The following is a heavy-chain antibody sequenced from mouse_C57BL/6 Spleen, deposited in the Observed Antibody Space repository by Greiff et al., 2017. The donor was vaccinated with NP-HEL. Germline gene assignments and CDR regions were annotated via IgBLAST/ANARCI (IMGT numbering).Heavy chain of an antibody. J-gene: IGHJ4*01. CDR2: IWSGGST. Sequence: VQVVESGPGLVQPSQSLSITCTVSGFSLTSYGVHWVRQSPGKGLEWLGVIWSGGSTDYNAAFISRLSISKDNSKSQVFFKMNSLQADDTAIYYCARSYYDYDGAMDYWGQGTSVTVSS. V-gene: IGHV2-2*01. D-gene: IGHD2-4*01. CDR1: GFSLTSYG. CDR3: ARSYYDYDGAMDY.